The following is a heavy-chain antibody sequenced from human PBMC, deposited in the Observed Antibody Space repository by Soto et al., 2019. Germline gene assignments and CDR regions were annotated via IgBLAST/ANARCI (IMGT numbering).Heavy chain of an antibody. CDR3: AREEYDFWSGYSKKPYYYGMDV. V-gene: IGHV3-30-3*01. D-gene: IGHD3-3*01. Sequence: PGGSLRLSCAASGFTFSSYAMHWVRQAPGKGLEWVAVISYDGSNKYYADSVKGRFTISRDNSKNTLYLQMNSLRAEDTAVYYCAREEYDFWSGYSKKPYYYGMDVWGQGTTVTVSS. J-gene: IGHJ6*02. CDR1: GFTFSSYA. CDR2: ISYDGSNK.